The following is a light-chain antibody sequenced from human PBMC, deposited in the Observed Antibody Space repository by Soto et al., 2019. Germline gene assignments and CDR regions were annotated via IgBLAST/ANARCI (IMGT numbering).Light chain of an antibody. CDR3: AAYTTMTTLV. Sequence: QSALTQPASVSGSPGQSITISCAGTSADVGAYDYVSWYQHHPGKVPKLMIYDVSDRPSGVSTRFSGSKSANMASLTISGLQADYEADYYCAAYTTMTTLVFGGGTKVTVL. CDR1: SADVGAYDY. V-gene: IGLV2-14*03. J-gene: IGLJ3*02. CDR2: DVS.